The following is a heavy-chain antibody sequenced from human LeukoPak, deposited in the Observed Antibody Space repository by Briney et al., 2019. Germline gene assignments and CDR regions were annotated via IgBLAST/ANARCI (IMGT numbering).Heavy chain of an antibody. J-gene: IGHJ4*02. CDR3: ARRGISGLDY. CDR2: INHRGST. CDR1: GGSFSGYY. Sequence: SETLSLTCAVYGGSFSGYYWSWIRQPPGKGLEWIGEINHRGSTNYNPTLKSRVTISVDTSKNQFSLKLSSVTAADTAVYYCARRGISGLDYWGQGTLVTVSS. V-gene: IGHV4-34*01. D-gene: IGHD1-26*01.